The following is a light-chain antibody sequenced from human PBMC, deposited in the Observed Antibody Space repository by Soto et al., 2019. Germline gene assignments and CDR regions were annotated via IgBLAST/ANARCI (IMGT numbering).Light chain of an antibody. CDR2: KAS. V-gene: IGKV1-5*03. J-gene: IGKJ1*01. CDR1: QSITTW. Sequence: DIQMTQSPSTLSASVGDTVTINCRASQSITTWLAWYQQKPGKVPKLLIYKASSLESGVPSRFSGSGSGTEFTLTISSLQPDDFATYYCQQYNTYSTFGQGTKVDIK. CDR3: QQYNTYST.